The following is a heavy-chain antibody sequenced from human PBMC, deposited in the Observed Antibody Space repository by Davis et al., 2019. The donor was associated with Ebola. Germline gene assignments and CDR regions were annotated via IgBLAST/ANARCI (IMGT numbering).Heavy chain of an antibody. J-gene: IGHJ6*02. Sequence: MPSETLSLTCAVYGGSFSGYYWSWIRQPPGKGLEWIGSIYHSGSTYYNPSLKSRVTISVDTSKNQFSLKLSSVTAADTAVYYCARYPGMAAAGTGYYYGMDVWGQGTTVTVSS. V-gene: IGHV4-34*01. D-gene: IGHD6-13*01. CDR2: IYHSGST. CDR1: GGSFSGYY. CDR3: ARYPGMAAAGTGYYYGMDV.